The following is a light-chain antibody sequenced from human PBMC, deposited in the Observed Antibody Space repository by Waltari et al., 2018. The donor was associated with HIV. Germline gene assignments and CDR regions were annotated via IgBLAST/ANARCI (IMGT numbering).Light chain of an antibody. CDR2: WAS. CDR1: QSIFFNSDKKNY. CDR3: QQYYMTPPA. V-gene: IGKV4-1*01. J-gene: IGKJ1*01. Sequence: DVVMTQPPVLLIVSMGESVTSNCKTSQSIFFNSDKKNYLAWYQQKPGQPPKLLVYWASTRESGVPARFSGAGSGTEFTLTISGLQAEDAATYFCQQYYMTPPAFGQGTKVEIK.